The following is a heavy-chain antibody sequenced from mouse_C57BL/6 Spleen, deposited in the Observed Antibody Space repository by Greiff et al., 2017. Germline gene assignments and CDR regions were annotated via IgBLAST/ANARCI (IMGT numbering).Heavy chain of an antibody. V-gene: IGHV1-15*01. J-gene: IGHJ2*01. CDR1: GYTFTDYE. D-gene: IGHD3-2*01. CDR3: ETAGDGY. Sequence: VNLVESGAELVRPGASVTLSCKASGYTFTDYEMHWVKQTPVHGLEWIGAIDPETGGTAYNQKFKGKAILTADKSSSTAYMELRSLTSEDSAVYYCETAGDGYWGQGTTLTVSS. CDR2: IDPETGGT.